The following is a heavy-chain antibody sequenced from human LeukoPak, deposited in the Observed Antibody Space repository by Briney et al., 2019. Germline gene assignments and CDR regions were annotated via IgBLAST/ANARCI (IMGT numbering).Heavy chain of an antibody. J-gene: IGHJ4*02. Sequence: GGSLRLSCAASGFTFSTYWMSWVRQVPGKGLEWVASIKQDGTEKYYVDSVKGRFTISRDNAKNSLYLQMNSLRAEDTAVYYCARDRRLAAAGVFFDYWGQGTLVTVSS. CDR3: ARDRRLAAAGVFFDY. V-gene: IGHV3-7*03. CDR2: IKQDGTEK. D-gene: IGHD6-13*01. CDR1: GFTFSTYW.